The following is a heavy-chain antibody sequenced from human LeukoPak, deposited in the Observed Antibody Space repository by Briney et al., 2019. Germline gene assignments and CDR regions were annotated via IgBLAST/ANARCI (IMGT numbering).Heavy chain of an antibody. CDR3: ARGAPSLMVVAATPDY. Sequence: PGGSLRLSCAASGFTFSSYSMNWVRQAPGKGLEWVSSISSSSSYIYYADSVKGRFTISRDNAKNSLYQQMNSLRAEDTAVYYCARGAPSLMVVAATPDYWGQGTLVTVSS. D-gene: IGHD2-15*01. J-gene: IGHJ4*02. V-gene: IGHV3-21*01. CDR1: GFTFSSYS. CDR2: ISSSSSYI.